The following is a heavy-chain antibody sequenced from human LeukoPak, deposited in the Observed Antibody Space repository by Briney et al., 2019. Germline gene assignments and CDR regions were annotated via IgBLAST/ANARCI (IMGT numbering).Heavy chain of an antibody. CDR3: AKTSDISVRYYFDY. J-gene: IGHJ4*02. CDR2: ISGSGGVT. Sequence: GGSLRLSCVVSGLTFSNYAMTWIRQAPGKGPEWVSGISGSGGVTYYADSVKGRFTISRDNSKNTLYVQMNSLRVEDTAVYYCAKTSDISVRYYFDYWGQGTLVAVSS. CDR1: GLTFSNYA. V-gene: IGHV3-23*01. D-gene: IGHD3-22*01.